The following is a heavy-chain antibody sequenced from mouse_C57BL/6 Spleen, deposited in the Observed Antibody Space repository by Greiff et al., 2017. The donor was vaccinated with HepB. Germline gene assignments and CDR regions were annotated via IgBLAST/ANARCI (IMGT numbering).Heavy chain of an antibody. CDR3: ARERESIRRYFDY. D-gene: IGHD2-4*01. CDR1: GYTFTSYW. CDR2: IDPSDSYT. J-gene: IGHJ2*01. Sequence: QVQLQQPGAELVRPGTSVKLSCKASGYTFTSYWMHWVKQRPGQGLEWIGVIDPSDSYTNYNQKFKGKATLTVDTSSSTAYMQRSSLTSEDSAVYYCARERESIRRYFDYWGQGTTLTVSS. V-gene: IGHV1-59*01.